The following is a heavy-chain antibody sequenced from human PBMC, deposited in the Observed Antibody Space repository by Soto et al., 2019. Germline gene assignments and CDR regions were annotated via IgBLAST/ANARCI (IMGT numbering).Heavy chain of an antibody. CDR2: IRPDGTET. CDR3: AGWVGHDYNF. J-gene: IGHJ4*02. D-gene: IGHD4-4*01. Sequence: EVQLVQSGGGLVQPGGSLRLSCEGSGFTFTDFYMNWVRQAPGKGLEWVANIRPDGTETNYVESVRGRFTTSRDNAKNSLFLPTNSLRADDTASYYCAGWVGHDYNFWGQGILVTVSS. CDR1: GFTFTDFY. V-gene: IGHV3-7*03.